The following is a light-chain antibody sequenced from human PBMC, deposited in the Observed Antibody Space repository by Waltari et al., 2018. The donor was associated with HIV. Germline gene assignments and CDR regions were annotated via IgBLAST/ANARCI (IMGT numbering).Light chain of an antibody. J-gene: IGKJ5*01. Sequence: EVVLTQSPATLSVSPGDRAILSCRASQSVSNHLAWFQQKPSQAPRLLVYRASPRAAGIPARFSGSWSGTDFTLTISSLQAEDFAVYFCQQCNNWPITFGQGTRLEIK. CDR3: QQCNNWPIT. CDR1: QSVSNH. CDR2: RAS. V-gene: IGKV3-15*01.